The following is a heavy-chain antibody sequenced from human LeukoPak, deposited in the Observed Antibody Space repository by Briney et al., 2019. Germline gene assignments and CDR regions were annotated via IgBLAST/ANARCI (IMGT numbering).Heavy chain of an antibody. CDR1: GFTFSTYG. Sequence: GGSLRLSCAASGFTFSTYGMHWVRQAPGKGLEWVAVIWYDGEDKYYADSVKGRFNISRDNSGNTLYLQMNSLRAEDTAVYFCARNRFYYDLSVHDAFDIWGQGTMVTVSS. D-gene: IGHD3-22*01. J-gene: IGHJ3*02. CDR2: IWYDGEDK. CDR3: ARNRFYYDLSVHDAFDI. V-gene: IGHV3-33*03.